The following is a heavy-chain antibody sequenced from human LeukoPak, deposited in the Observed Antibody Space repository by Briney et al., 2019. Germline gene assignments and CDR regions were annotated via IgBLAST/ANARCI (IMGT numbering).Heavy chain of an antibody. CDR2: INHSGST. D-gene: IGHD7-27*01. V-gene: IGHV4-39*07. J-gene: IGHJ5*02. Sequence: SETLSLTCTVSGGSISSSSYYWSWIRQPPGKGLEWIGEINHSGSTNYNPSLKSRVTISVDTSKNQFSLKLSSVTAADTAVYYCARGRRSKQPRANWGMNWFDPWGQGTLVTVSS. CDR3: ARGRRSKQPRANWGMNWFDP. CDR1: GGSISSSSYY.